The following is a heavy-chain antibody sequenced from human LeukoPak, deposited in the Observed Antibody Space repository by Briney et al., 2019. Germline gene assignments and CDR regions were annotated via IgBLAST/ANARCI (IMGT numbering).Heavy chain of an antibody. CDR1: GGAVGSYY. CDR3: ARLAVLPASGYYYYYMDV. J-gene: IGHJ6*03. Sequence: SETLSLTCAVSGGAVGSYYWSWIRQPAGKGLEWLGRIYSSGTTNYNPSLKSRVSISVDKSNNQFSLKLSSVTAADTAVYYCARLAVLPASGYYYYYMDVWGKGTTVTVSS. D-gene: IGHD1-14*01. V-gene: IGHV4-4*07. CDR2: IYSSGTT.